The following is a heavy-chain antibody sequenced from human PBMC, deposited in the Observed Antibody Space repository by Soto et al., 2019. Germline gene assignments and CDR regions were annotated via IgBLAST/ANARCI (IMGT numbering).Heavy chain of an antibody. CDR2: IIPIFGTA. D-gene: IGHD3-9*01. CDR3: ARAGYYDILTGPRTIDY. CDR1: GGTFSSYA. J-gene: IGHJ4*02. V-gene: IGHV1-69*13. Sequence: SVKVSCKASGGTFSSYAISWVRQAPGQGLEWMGGIIPIFGTANYAQKFQGRVTITADESTSTAYMELSSLRSEGTAVYYCARAGYYDILTGPRTIDYWGQGTLVTVSS.